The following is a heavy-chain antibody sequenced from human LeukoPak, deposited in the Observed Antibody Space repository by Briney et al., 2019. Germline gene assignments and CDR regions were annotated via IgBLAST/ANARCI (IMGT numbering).Heavy chain of an antibody. Sequence: SETLSLTCTVSGDSISSYFWSWIRQPAGKGLEWIGRFYSSESTNYNPSLKSRVTMSVDTSKNQFSLKLSSVPAADTAVYYCARHTYGSGSYYPDYWGQGTLVTVSS. V-gene: IGHV4-4*07. D-gene: IGHD3-10*01. CDR2: FYSSEST. J-gene: IGHJ4*02. CDR3: ARHTYGSGSYYPDY. CDR1: GDSISSYF.